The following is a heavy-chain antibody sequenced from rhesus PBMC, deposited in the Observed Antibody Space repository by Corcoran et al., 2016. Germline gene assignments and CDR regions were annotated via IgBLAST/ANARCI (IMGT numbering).Heavy chain of an antibody. CDR2: IYGSSGST. Sequence: QVQLQESGPGLVKPSETLSLTCAVSGYSISSNYWSWIRQPPGKGLEWIGYIYGSSGSTYYNPSLKSRVTISTDTSKNQFYLKLSSVTAADTAVYYCARVSGSWNDEYFEFWGQGALVTVSS. CDR1: GYSISSNY. D-gene: IGHD6-25*01. J-gene: IGHJ1*01. CDR3: ARVSGSWNDEYFEF. V-gene: IGHV4-147*01.